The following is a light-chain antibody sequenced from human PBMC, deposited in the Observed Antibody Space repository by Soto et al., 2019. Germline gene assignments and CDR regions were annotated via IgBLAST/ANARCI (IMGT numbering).Light chain of an antibody. V-gene: IGKV3-11*01. Sequence: EIVMTQSPATLAVSPGETTRLSCRASQSVSNNYLAWHQQKPGQAPRLLIYGVSNRATGIPARFSGSGSGTDFTLTISSLEPEDFAVYYCQHRSNWPLTFGGGTKVDIK. CDR3: QHRSNWPLT. J-gene: IGKJ4*01. CDR1: QSVSNNY. CDR2: GVS.